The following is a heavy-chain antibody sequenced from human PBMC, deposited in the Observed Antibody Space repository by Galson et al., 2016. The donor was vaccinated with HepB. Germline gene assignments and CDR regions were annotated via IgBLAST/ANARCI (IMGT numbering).Heavy chain of an antibody. CDR3: ARTTLDYLDH. CDR2: IYGGGDT. D-gene: IGHD1-1*01. V-gene: IGHV3-53*01. J-gene: IGHJ4*02. Sequence: LRLSCAASGFTVSNNYMSWVRQAPGKGLEWVSVIYGGGDTFYSDSVKARFTISRDNSKNTVFLQMNSLRAEDTAVYYCARTTLDYLDHWGQGALVSVSS. CDR1: GFTVSNNY.